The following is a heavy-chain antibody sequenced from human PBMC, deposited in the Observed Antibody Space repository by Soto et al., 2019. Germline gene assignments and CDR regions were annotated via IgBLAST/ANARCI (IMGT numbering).Heavy chain of an antibody. J-gene: IGHJ4*02. CDR3: AGGDSGSFDS. V-gene: IGHV3-11*01. D-gene: IGHD3-16*01. CDR1: GFTFSDYY. Sequence: GGSLRLSCAASGFTFSDYYFAWIRQAPGKGLEWVSYISFSGSTIYYADSVKGRFTISRDNAKNSLYLQMNNLRPEDTAVYYCAGGDSGSFDSWGQGTLVTVSS. CDR2: ISFSGSTI.